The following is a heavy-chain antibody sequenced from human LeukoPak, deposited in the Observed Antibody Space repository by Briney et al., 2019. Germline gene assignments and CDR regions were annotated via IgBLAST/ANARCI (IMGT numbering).Heavy chain of an antibody. CDR2: IHGSGIS. J-gene: IGHJ3*01. CDR1: GGSISNYY. Sequence: SETLSLTCTVSGGSISNYYWNWIRQPPGKGLEWIGYIHGSGISNYNPSLKSRVIMSVDTSKNQFSLNLSSVTAADTAVYFCARDLSGTDAFNVWGQGTMVTVSS. CDR3: ARDLSGTDAFNV. D-gene: IGHD1-14*01. V-gene: IGHV4-59*12.